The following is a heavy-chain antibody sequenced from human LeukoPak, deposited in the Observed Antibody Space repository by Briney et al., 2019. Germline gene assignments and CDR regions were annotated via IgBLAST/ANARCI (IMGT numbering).Heavy chain of an antibody. V-gene: IGHV1-2*02. CDR1: GYTFTGYY. J-gene: IGHJ4*02. CDR3: ARVDEGIAAAPPDY. CDR2: INPNSGGT. Sequence: ASVEVSCKASGYTFTGYYMHWVRQAPGQGLEWMGWINPNSGGTNYAQKFQGRVTMTRDTSISTAYMELRRLRSDDTAVYHCARVDEGIAAAPPDYWGQGTLVTVSS. D-gene: IGHD6-13*01.